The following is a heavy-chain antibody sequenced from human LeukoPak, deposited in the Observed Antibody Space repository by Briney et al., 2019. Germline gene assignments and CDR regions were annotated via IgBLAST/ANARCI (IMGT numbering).Heavy chain of an antibody. V-gene: IGHV4-59*06. Sequence: PSETLSLTCTVSGGSISSSYWSWIRQPPGKGLEWIGYIYYSGSTYYNPSLKSRLTISVDTSKNQFSLKLRSVTAADTVVYYCASADYEDAFDIWGQGTMVTVSS. CDR3: ASADYEDAFDI. CDR1: GGSISSSY. J-gene: IGHJ3*02. D-gene: IGHD4-17*01. CDR2: IYYSGST.